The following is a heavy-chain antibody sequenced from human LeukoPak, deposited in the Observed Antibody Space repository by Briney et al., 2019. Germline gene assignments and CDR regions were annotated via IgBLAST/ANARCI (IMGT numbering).Heavy chain of an antibody. D-gene: IGHD5-24*01. CDR2: ISYDGSDK. CDR1: GFTFSSYG. J-gene: IGHJ4*02. V-gene: IGHV3-30*03. Sequence: GRPLRLSCAASGFTFSSYGMHWVRQAPGKGLEWVAVISYDGSDKYYADSVKGRFTISRDNSKNTLYLQMNSLRAEDTAVYYCARVWGASRDEGYFDYWGQGTLVTVSS. CDR3: ARVWGASRDEGYFDY.